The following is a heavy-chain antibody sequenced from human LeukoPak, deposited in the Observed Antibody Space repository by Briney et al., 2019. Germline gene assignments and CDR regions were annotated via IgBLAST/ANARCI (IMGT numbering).Heavy chain of an antibody. Sequence: PGGSLRLSCAASGFTFSSYAMHWVRQAPGKGLEWVAVISYDGSNKYYADSVKGRFSISRDNSKNTLYLQMNSLRAEDTAVYYCARDLKGIAVADNAFDIWGQGTMVTVSS. V-gene: IGHV3-30*04. CDR2: ISYDGSNK. J-gene: IGHJ3*02. CDR3: ARDLKGIAVADNAFDI. D-gene: IGHD6-19*01. CDR1: GFTFSSYA.